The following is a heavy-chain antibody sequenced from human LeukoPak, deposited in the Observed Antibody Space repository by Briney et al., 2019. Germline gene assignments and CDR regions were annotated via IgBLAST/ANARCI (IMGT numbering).Heavy chain of an antibody. CDR2: IYYSGST. D-gene: IGHD3-10*01. V-gene: IGHV4-39*07. J-gene: IGHJ5*02. Sequence: PSETLSLTCTVSGGSISSSSYYWGWIRQPPGKGLEWIGSIYYSGSTYYNPSLKSRVTISVDTSKNQFSLKLSSVTAADTAVYYCARDLPMVRGVNHAFDPWGQGTLVTVSS. CDR1: GGSISSSSYY. CDR3: ARDLPMVRGVNHAFDP.